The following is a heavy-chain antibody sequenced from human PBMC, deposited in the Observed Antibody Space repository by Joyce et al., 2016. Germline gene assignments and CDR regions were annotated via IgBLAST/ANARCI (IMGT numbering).Heavy chain of an antibody. V-gene: IGHV3-23*04. CDR1: YRLSKKNV. Sequence: QLEESGGTLVYPGGSLRLSCKASYRLSKKNVMAWVGQAPGRGLEWVSAIGASGGRRYYADSVKGRFTVTRDNSNNMMYLEMTSLQIEDTAIYYCARAKTVVVAYTLRDGFDVWGQGTQVAVSS. J-gene: IGHJ3*01. CDR3: ARAKTVVVAYTLRDGFDV. CDR2: IGASGGRR. D-gene: IGHD2-15*01.